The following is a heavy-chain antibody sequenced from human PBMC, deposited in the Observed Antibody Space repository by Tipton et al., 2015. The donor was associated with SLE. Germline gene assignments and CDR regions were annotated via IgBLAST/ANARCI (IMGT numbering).Heavy chain of an antibody. D-gene: IGHD2-15*01. CDR1: GGSISSSSYY. J-gene: IGHJ4*02. CDR3: ASQNGEGYCSGGSCPGD. V-gene: IGHV4-39*07. Sequence: TLSLTCTVSGGSISSSSYYWGWIRQPPGKGLEWIGSIYYSGSTYYNPSLKRRVTISVDTSKNQFSLKLSSVTAADTAVYYCASQNGEGYCSGGSCPGDWGQGTLVTVSS. CDR2: IYYSGST.